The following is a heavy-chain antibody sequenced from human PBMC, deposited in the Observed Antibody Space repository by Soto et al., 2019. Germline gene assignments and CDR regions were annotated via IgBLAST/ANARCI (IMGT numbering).Heavy chain of an antibody. V-gene: IGHV3-23*01. Sequence: GGSLRLSCSASGFTFSSYGLSWARQAPGKGLEWVSRISGNSDSTYYADSVKGRFTISRDNLKNTLYLQMNSLRAGDTAVYYCAKFSGYASWGQGTLVTVYS. CDR1: GFTFSSYG. CDR2: ISGNSDST. D-gene: IGHD5-12*01. CDR3: AKFSGYAS. J-gene: IGHJ4*02.